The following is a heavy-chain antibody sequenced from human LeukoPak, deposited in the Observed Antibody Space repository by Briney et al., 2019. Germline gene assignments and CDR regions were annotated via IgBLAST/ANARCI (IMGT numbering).Heavy chain of an antibody. Sequence: KTSETLSLTCTVSGGSISSGSYYWTWSREPAGKGLEWIGRIYTSGSTNHNPSLQSRVTISLDTSKNQFPLKLISVTAADTAVYLCARERTDTSMDYWGQGTLVTVSS. CDR1: GGSISSGSYY. V-gene: IGHV4-61*02. D-gene: IGHD5-18*01. CDR3: ARERTDTSMDY. CDR2: IYTSGST. J-gene: IGHJ4*02.